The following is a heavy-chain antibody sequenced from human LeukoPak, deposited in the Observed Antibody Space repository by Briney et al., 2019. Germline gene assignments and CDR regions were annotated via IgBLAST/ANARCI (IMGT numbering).Heavy chain of an antibody. Sequence: SETLSLTCAVSGYSISSGYYWGWIRQPPGKGLGWIGSIYHSGSTYYNPSLKSRVTISVDTSKNQFSLKLSSVTAADTAVYYCASPKYCSSTSCYIRDARYFQHWGQGTLVTVSS. CDR1: GYSISSGYY. CDR3: ASPKYCSSTSCYIRDARYFQH. CDR2: IYHSGST. J-gene: IGHJ1*01. V-gene: IGHV4-38-2*01. D-gene: IGHD2-2*02.